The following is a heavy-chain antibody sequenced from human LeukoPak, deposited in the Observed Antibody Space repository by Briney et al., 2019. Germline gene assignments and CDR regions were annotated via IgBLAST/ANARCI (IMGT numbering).Heavy chain of an antibody. Sequence: GGSLKLSCAASGFTFSSYAMSWVRQAPGKGLEGVSAISGSGGSTYYADSVKGRFTISRDNSKNTLYLQMNSLRAEDTAVYYCAKSLSPVVYYYDSSGYGIDAFDIWGQGTMVTVSS. CDR2: ISGSGGST. CDR3: AKSLSPVVYYYDSSGYGIDAFDI. D-gene: IGHD3-22*01. V-gene: IGHV3-23*01. J-gene: IGHJ3*02. CDR1: GFTFSSYA.